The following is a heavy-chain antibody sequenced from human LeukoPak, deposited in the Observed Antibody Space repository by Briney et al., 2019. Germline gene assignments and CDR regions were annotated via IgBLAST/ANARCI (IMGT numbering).Heavy chain of an antibody. CDR3: ARDEYSSSWPFDY. D-gene: IGHD6-13*01. J-gene: IGHJ4*02. CDR1: GFTFSSYA. V-gene: IGHV3-30-3*01. Sequence: GGSLRLSCAASGFTFSSYAMHWVRQAPGKGLEWVAVISYDGNNKYYADSVKGRFTISRDNSKNTLYLQMNTLRAEDTAVYYCARDEYSSSWPFDYWGQGTLVTVSS. CDR2: ISYDGNNK.